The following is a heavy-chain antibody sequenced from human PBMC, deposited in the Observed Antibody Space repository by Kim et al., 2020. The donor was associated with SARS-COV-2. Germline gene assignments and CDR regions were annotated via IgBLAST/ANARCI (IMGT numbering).Heavy chain of an antibody. D-gene: IGHD1-7*01. V-gene: IGHV3-23*05. J-gene: IGHJ4*02. CDR3: AKLGSGTMLDF. Sequence: YYADSVKGRFTISGDISRGTLYLKMNSLRPDDTAVYYCAKLGSGTMLDFWGQGTLVTVSS.